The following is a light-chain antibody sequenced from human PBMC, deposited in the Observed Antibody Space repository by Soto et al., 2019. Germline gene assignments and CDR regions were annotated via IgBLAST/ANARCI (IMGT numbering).Light chain of an antibody. J-gene: IGKJ1*01. CDR3: QQYGSSGT. CDR2: GAS. Sequence: EIVLTQSPGTLSLSTGESATLSWRASQSVSNNYLAWYQQKPGQAPRLLIYGASNRATGIPDRFSGSGSGTDFTLTISRLEPEDFAVYYCQQYGSSGTFGQGTKVDIK. V-gene: IGKV3-20*01. CDR1: QSVSNNY.